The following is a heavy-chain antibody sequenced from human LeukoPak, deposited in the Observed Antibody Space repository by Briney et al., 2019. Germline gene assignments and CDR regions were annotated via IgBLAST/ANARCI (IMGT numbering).Heavy chain of an antibody. V-gene: IGHV3-7*01. D-gene: IGHD3-22*01. CDR1: GFIFSDFS. J-gene: IGHJ5*02. CDR2: MSEDGNEI. CDR3: ARDRHYDSSVFNP. Sequence: GGSLRLSCTVSGFIFSDFSMSWVRQAPGKGLEWVAKMSEDGNEIFYVDSVKGRFTISRDNTKKSLYLQLNSLRPEDSAVYYCARDRHYDSSVFNPWGQGTLVTVSS.